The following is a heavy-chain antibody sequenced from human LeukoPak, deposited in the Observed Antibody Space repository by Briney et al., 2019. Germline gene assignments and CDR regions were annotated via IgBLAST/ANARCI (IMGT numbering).Heavy chain of an antibody. D-gene: IGHD6-13*01. CDR2: ISSSSSYI. V-gene: IGHV3-21*01. CDR3: ARGLVSSYSSSWYWGGEDY. Sequence: PGGSLRLSCAASGFTFSSYSMNWVRQAPGKGLEWVSSISSSSSYIYYADSVKGRFTISRDNAKNSLYLQMNSLRAEDTAVYYCARGLVSSYSSSWYWGGEDYWGQGTLVTVSS. CDR1: GFTFSSYS. J-gene: IGHJ4*02.